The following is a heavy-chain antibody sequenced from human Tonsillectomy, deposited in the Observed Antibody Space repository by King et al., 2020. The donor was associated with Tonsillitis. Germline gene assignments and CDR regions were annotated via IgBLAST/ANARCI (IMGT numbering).Heavy chain of an antibody. J-gene: IGHJ6*02. CDR3: GRDLYCRSTTCLLYYYYGLDV. D-gene: IGHD2-2*01. CDR2: ISGHNGNT. Sequence: QLVQSGAEVKKPGASVKVSCKASGYTFNNYGVSWVRQAPGQGLEWMGWISGHNGNTNYAQKFQGRVTMTTDTSTSTAYMELRSLRSDDTAVYYCGRDLYCRSTTCLLYYYYGLDVWGPGTTVTFSS. V-gene: IGHV1-18*01. CDR1: GYTFNNYG.